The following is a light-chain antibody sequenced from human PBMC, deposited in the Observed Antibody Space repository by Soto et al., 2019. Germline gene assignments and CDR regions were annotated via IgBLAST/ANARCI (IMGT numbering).Light chain of an antibody. V-gene: IGKV1-39*01. J-gene: IGKJ1*01. CDR1: QRVNNY. Sequence: DVQMTQSPSSLSASLGDRVTITCRASQRVNNYLNWYQQKPGEAPKXLISAASSLQIGVPSRFGGSGSGTDCTLAISGLQPEDVAMYYCQQSYITPWTFGQGTKVDIK. CDR2: AAS. CDR3: QQSYITPWT.